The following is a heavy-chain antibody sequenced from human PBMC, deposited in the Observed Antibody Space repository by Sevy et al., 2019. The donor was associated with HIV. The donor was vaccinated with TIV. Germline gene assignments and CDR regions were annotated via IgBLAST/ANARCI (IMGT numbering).Heavy chain of an antibody. Sequence: GGSLRLSCVGYGFSFSGSDMHWVRQPTGKGLEWISSIGTLGDTFYPDSVKGRFTISRDNAKSSLYLEMSSLRAGDTALYYCVRGLQTHCDRTACPLDHWGQGTLVTVSS. CDR2: IGTLGDT. D-gene: IGHD2-21*01. CDR3: VRGLQTHCDRTACPLDH. CDR1: GFSFSGSD. J-gene: IGHJ5*02. V-gene: IGHV3-13*01.